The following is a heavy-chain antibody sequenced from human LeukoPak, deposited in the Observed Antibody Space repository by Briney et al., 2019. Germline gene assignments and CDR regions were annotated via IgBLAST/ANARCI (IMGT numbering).Heavy chain of an antibody. CDR2: ISYDGSNE. CDR3: ARPTQQLILLHPTFDP. J-gene: IGHJ5*02. D-gene: IGHD6-13*01. V-gene: IGHV3-30-3*01. Sequence: GGSLRLSCAASGFTFSNYAMHWVRQAPGKGLKWVAVISYDGSNEYYADSVKGRFTISRDNSKNTLYLLVNSLRAEDTAVYYCARPTQQLILLHPTFDPWGQGTLVTVSS. CDR1: GFTFSNYA.